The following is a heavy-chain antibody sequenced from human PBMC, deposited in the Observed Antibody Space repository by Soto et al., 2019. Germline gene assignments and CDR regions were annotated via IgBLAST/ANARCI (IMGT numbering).Heavy chain of an antibody. D-gene: IGHD6-19*01. J-gene: IGHJ1*01. CDR1: GFTFSSYG. CDR3: AHSSGWYEYFQH. Sequence: SGGSLRLSCAASGFTFSSYGMHWVRQAPGKGLEWVAVISYDGSNKYYADSVKGRFTISRDNSKNTLYLQMNSLRAEDTAVYYCAHSSGWYEYFQHWGQGTLVTVS. V-gene: IGHV3-30*03. CDR2: ISYDGSNK.